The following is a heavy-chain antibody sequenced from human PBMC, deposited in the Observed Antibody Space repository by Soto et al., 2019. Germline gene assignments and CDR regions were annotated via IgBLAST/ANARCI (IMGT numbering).Heavy chain of an antibody. D-gene: IGHD6-6*01. CDR1: EDKIINDKDY. CDR3: ARLEGLATSSYYFDF. Sequence: SVPSSVSEDKIINDKDYCSLNRQPPGKGLEWIGSIYYCGNAYYNPSLQTRVTISLDKSKSQFSLKLNSVTAADSAVSFCARLEGLATSSYYFDFWGERALVTVYS. V-gene: IGHV4-39*01. J-gene: IGHJ4*02. CDR2: IYYCGNA.